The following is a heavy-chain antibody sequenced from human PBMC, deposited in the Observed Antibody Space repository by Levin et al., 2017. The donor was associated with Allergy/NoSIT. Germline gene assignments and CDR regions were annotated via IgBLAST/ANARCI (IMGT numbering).Heavy chain of an antibody. CDR2: INPSGGST. J-gene: IGHJ3*02. CDR1: GYTFTSYY. Sequence: GESLKISCKASGYTFTSYYLHWVRQAPGQGLEWMGIINPSGGSTSYAQKFQGRVTMTRDTSTSTIYMELSSLRSEDTAVYYCARDIDTMVRIVIITSHAFDIWGRGTMVTVSS. V-gene: IGHV1-46*01. D-gene: IGHD3-10*01. CDR3: ARDIDTMVRIVIITSHAFDI.